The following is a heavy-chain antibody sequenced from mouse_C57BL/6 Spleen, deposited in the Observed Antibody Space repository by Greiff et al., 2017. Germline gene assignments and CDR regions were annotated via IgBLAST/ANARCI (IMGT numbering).Heavy chain of an antibody. CDR1: GYTFTSYW. CDR2: INPSNGGT. CDR3: ARYGPLLRSLGYFDV. J-gene: IGHJ1*03. V-gene: IGHV1-53*01. Sequence: QVQLQQPGTELVKPGASVKLSCKASGYTFTSYWMHWVKQRPGQGLEWIGKINPSNGGTNYNEKFKSKATLTVDKSYSTAYMQLISLTSEDAAVYYWARYGPLLRSLGYFDVWGTGTTVTVSS. D-gene: IGHD1-1*01.